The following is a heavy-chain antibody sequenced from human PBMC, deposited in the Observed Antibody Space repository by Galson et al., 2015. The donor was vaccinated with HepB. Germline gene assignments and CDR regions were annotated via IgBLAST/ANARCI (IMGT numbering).Heavy chain of an antibody. CDR3: ATGRVVPAARLDTAMVTRYGMDV. CDR2: FDPEDGET. J-gene: IGHJ6*02. CDR1: GYTLTELS. V-gene: IGHV1-24*01. D-gene: IGHD5-18*01. Sequence: SVKVSCKVSGYTLTELSMHWVRQAPGKGLEWMGGFDPEDGETIYAQKFQGRVTMTEDTSTDTAYMELSSLRSEDTAVYYCATGRVVPAARLDTAMVTRYGMDVWGQGTTVTVSS.